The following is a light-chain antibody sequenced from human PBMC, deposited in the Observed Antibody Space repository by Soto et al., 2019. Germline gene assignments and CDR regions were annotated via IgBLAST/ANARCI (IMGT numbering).Light chain of an antibody. CDR1: ERVSRW. V-gene: IGKV1-5*03. CDR2: QAS. CDR3: QQYNAYSQA. Sequence: DIQMTQSPSTLSASVGDRVTITCRASERVSRWLAWYQQKPGRSPKLLIYQASTLETGDPSRFSGSGSGTEFTLTISSLQPDDFATYYCQQYNAYSQAFGQGTKVEIK. J-gene: IGKJ1*01.